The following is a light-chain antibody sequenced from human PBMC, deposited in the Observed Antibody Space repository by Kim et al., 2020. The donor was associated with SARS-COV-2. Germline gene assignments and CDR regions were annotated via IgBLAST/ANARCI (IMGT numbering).Light chain of an antibody. CDR1: SSNIGAGYD. V-gene: IGLV1-40*01. CDR2: GNS. CDR3: QSYDSSLSGVV. Sequence: QLVLTQPPSVSGAPGQRVTISCTGSSSNIGAGYDVHWYQQLPGTAPKLLIYGNSNRPSGVPDRFSGSKSGTSSSLAITGLQAEDEADYYCQSYDSSLSGVVFGGGPQLTAL. J-gene: IGLJ2*01.